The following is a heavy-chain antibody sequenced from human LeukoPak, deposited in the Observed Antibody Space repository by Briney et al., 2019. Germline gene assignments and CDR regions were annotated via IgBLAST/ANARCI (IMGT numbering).Heavy chain of an antibody. J-gene: IGHJ4*02. Sequence: PGGSLRLSCAASGFTFSSYTMNWVRQAPGKGLEWVSYITSSTSIMSYADSVKGRFTISRDNAKNSLYLQMNSLRDEDTAVYYCASSGSYRFDYWGQGTLVTVSS. CDR3: ASSGSYRFDY. D-gene: IGHD1-26*01. V-gene: IGHV3-48*02. CDR1: GFTFSSYT. CDR2: ITSSTSIM.